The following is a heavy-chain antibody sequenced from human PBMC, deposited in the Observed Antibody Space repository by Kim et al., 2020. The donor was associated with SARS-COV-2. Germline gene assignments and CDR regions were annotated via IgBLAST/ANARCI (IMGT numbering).Heavy chain of an antibody. CDR3: AKDVYCGGDCSPLDY. CDR2: ISGSGGST. Sequence: GGSLRLSCAASGFTFSSYAMSWVRQAPGKGLEWVSAISGSGGSTYYADSVKGRFTISRDNSKNTLYLQMNSLRAEDTAVYYCAKDVYCGGDCSPLDYWGQGTLVTVSS. CDR1: GFTFSSYA. V-gene: IGHV3-23*01. J-gene: IGHJ4*02. D-gene: IGHD2-21*02.